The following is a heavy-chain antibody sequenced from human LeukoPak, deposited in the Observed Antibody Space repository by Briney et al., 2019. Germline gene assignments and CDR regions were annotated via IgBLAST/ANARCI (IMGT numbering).Heavy chain of an antibody. D-gene: IGHD6-19*01. CDR1: GFSFGGYA. Sequence: GGSLRLSCAASGFSFGGYALHWVRQAPGKGLEWVASISWNSGDIVHADSVKGRFTISRDNAKNSLYLQMDSLRSDDTAVYYCARVSEQWLNWFDPWGQGTLVTVSS. V-gene: IGHV3-9*01. CDR3: ARVSEQWLNWFDP. CDR2: ISWNSGDI. J-gene: IGHJ5*02.